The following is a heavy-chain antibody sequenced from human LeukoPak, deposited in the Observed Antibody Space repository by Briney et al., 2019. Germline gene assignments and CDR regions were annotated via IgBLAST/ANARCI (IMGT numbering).Heavy chain of an antibody. CDR1: GFTFSSYW. J-gene: IGHJ6*02. V-gene: IGHV3-7*01. Sequence: PGGSLRLSCAASGFTFSSYWMSWVRQAPGKGLEWVANIKQDGSEKYYVDSVKGRFTISRDNAKNSLYLQMNSLRAEDTAVYYCVRDPVWEPAAIFGGPYYYYYGMDVWGQGTTVTVSS. D-gene: IGHD2-2*02. CDR3: VRDPVWEPAAIFGGPYYYYYGMDV. CDR2: IKQDGSEK.